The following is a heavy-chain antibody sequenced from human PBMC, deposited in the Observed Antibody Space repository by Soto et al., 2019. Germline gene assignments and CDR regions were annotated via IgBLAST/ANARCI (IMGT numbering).Heavy chain of an antibody. CDR2: FNPTGDTA. J-gene: IGHJ4*02. CDR3: ARQYDSSGSSPVDY. D-gene: IGHD3-22*01. Sequence: GASVKVSCKASGYTFTSYYIHWVRQAPGQGLEWMGIFNPTGDTASYAQKLQGRVTMTRDTSTGTAYMELRSLRSDDTAVYYCARQYDSSGSSPVDYWGQGTLVTVSS. CDR1: GYTFTSYY. V-gene: IGHV1-46*01.